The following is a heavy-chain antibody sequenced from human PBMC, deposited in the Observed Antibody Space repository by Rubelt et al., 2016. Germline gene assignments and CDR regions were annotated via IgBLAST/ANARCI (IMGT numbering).Heavy chain of an antibody. J-gene: IGHJ4*02. V-gene: IGHV3-30*04. CDR1: TFSSYA. D-gene: IGHD2-2*01. CDR2: ISYDGSNK. CDR3: ASATIVVPAARSDY. Sequence: TFSSYAMHWVRQAPGKGLEWVAVISYDGSNKYYADSVKGRFTISRDNSKNTLYLQMNSLRAEDTAVYYCASATIVVPAARSDYWGQGTLVTVSS.